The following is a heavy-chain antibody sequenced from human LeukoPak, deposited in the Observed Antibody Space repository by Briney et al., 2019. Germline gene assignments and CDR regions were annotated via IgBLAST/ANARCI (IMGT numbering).Heavy chain of an antibody. V-gene: IGHV4-59*08. CDR2: IHYSGST. Sequence: SETLSLTCTVSGGSLSSYCWIWIRQPPGKGLEWIGYIHYSGSTNYNPPLKSRVTISVDTSKNQFSLKLISVTAADTAVYYCARLVGATTPLDIWGQGTMVTVSS. CDR1: GGSLSSYC. D-gene: IGHD1-26*01. CDR3: ARLVGATTPLDI. J-gene: IGHJ3*02.